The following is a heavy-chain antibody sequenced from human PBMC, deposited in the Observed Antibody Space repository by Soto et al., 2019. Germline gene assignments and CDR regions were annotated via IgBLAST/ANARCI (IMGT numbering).Heavy chain of an antibody. CDR2: INHSGSS. J-gene: IGHJ2*01. CDR1: GGSFSGFS. Sequence: PSDTLSPTCAVHGGSFSGFSWTWIRQPPGKGLEWIGEINHSGSSNYNPPLKSRVTMSLATSRNQFSLSLNSVTAADTAVYYCARMAGPWYFDLWGRGTLVTVSS. V-gene: IGHV4-34*01. CDR3: ARMAGPWYFDL.